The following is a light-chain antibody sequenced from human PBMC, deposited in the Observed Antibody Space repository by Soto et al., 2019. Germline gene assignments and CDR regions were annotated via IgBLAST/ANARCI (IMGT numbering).Light chain of an antibody. V-gene: IGKV3-15*01. Sequence: MTQSPSSLSASVGDRVTITCQASQDISNHLNWYQQKPGQGPAVLIYGASTRATGIPARFSGSGSETEFTLTISSLQSEDFAVYYCQQSNNWPYTFGQGTKLEMK. J-gene: IGKJ2*01. CDR2: GAS. CDR1: QDISNH. CDR3: QQSNNWPYT.